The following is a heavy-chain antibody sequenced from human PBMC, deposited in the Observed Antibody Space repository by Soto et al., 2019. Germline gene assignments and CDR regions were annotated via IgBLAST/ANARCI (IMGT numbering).Heavy chain of an antibody. Sequence: QLQLVESGGGVVQPEKSLRLSCAASGFTFSAFDMHWVRQSPGKGLEWVATSSYDGDTKYYANAVKGRFTISRDNSRNTLHLHINSRRADDTAMYYCSRDRPAVIGTPFDLWGQGTMVVVSS. CDR2: SSYDGDTK. CDR3: SRDRPAVIGTPFDL. V-gene: IGHV3-30-3*01. J-gene: IGHJ3*01. D-gene: IGHD6-19*01. CDR1: GFTFSAFD.